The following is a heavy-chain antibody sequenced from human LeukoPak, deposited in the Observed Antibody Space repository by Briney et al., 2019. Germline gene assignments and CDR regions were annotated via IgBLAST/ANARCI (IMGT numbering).Heavy chain of an antibody. Sequence: GGSLRLSCAASGFTFSSYGMHWVRQAPGKGLEWVAFIRYDGSNKYYADSVKGRFTISRDNSKNTLYLQMNSLRAEDTAVYYCARVGRYYDILTGYSTGGSPFDYWGQGTLVTVSS. D-gene: IGHD3-9*01. J-gene: IGHJ4*02. CDR1: GFTFSSYG. CDR2: IRYDGSNK. CDR3: ARVGRYYDILTGYSTGGSPFDY. V-gene: IGHV3-30*02.